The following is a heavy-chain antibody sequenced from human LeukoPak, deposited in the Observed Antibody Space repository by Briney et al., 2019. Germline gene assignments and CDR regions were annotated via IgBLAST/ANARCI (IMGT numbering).Heavy chain of an antibody. D-gene: IGHD5-12*01. CDR1: GYTFTGYY. CDR3: ARVALYSGYEGYMDV. V-gene: IGHV1-2*02. Sequence: AASVKVSCKASGYTFTGYYMHWVRQAPGQGLEWTGWINPNSGGTNYAQKFQGRVTMTRDTSISTAYMELSRLRSDDTAVYYCARVALYSGYEGYMDVWGKGTTVTVSS. J-gene: IGHJ6*03. CDR2: INPNSGGT.